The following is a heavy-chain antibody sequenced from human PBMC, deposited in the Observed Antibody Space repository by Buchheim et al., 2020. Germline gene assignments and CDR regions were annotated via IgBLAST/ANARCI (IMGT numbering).Heavy chain of an antibody. D-gene: IGHD1-1*01. CDR2: ISGSGGST. CDR1: GFTFSSYA. V-gene: IGHV3-23*01. Sequence: EVQLLESGGGLVQPGGSLRLSCAASGFTFSSYAMSWVRQAPGKGLEWVSAISGSGGSTYYADSVKGRFTISRDNSKNTLYLQMNSLRAEDTAVYYCAKGGIPLERWNDGHKKLFDYWGQGTL. CDR3: AKGGIPLERWNDGHKKLFDY. J-gene: IGHJ4*02.